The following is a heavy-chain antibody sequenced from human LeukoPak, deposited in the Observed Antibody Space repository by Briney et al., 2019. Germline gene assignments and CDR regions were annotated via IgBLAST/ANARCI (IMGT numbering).Heavy chain of an antibody. V-gene: IGHV3-30*02. CDR1: GFTFSSYG. Sequence: GGSLRLSCAASGFTFSSYGMHWVRQAPGKGLEWVAFIRYDGSNEYYADSVKDRFTISRDNSRNTLYLQMNSLRREDTAVYYCAKDRILTGSSSSRGSWFVDYWGQGTLVTVSS. CDR3: AKDRILTGSSSSRGSWFVDY. D-gene: IGHD6-6*01. CDR2: IRYDGSNE. J-gene: IGHJ4*02.